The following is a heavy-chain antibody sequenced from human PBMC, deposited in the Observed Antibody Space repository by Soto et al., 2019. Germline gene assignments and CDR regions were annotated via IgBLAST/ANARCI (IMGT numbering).Heavy chain of an antibody. CDR2: IHNSGNT. CDR3: ARDLGSRGIGASDS. Sequence: QVHLQESGPGLVKPSETLSLTCTVSGDSLSTAGYFWNWIRQAPGKGLEWIGSIHNSGNTYYNPSFKSRLTLSMDTSDNLVFLKLSSVTAADTAIYYCARDLGSRGIGASDSWGQGTLVTVSS. CDR1: GDSLSTAGYF. V-gene: IGHV4-31*03. J-gene: IGHJ4*02. D-gene: IGHD3-10*01.